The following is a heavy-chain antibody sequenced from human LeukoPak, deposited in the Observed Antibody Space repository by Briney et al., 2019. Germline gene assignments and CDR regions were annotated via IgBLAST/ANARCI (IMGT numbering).Heavy chain of an antibody. J-gene: IGHJ4*02. CDR1: GFTFSTYG. Sequence: PGGSLRLSCAASGFTFSTYGMHWVRQAPGKGLEWVAFIRYDGSNKYYADSVKGRFTISRDNSKNTLYLQMNSLRAEDTAVYYCASRAHFWSGPGGWGQGTLVTVSS. D-gene: IGHD3-3*02. CDR3: ASRAHFWSGPGG. CDR2: IRYDGSNK. V-gene: IGHV3-30*02.